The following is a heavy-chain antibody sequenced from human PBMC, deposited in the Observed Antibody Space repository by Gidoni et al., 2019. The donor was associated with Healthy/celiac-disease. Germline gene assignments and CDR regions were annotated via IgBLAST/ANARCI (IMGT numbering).Heavy chain of an antibody. CDR3: TRDTYYYDSSGYYPSSFDY. CDR2: IRSKAYGGTT. CDR1: GFTFGDYA. V-gene: IGHV3-49*04. Sequence: EVQLVESGGGLVQPGRSLRLSCTASGFTFGDYAMSWVRQAPGKGLELVCFIRSKAYGGTTEYAASVKGRFTISRDDSRSIAYLQMNSLKTEDTAVYYCTRDTYYYDSSGYYPSSFDYWGQGTLVTVSS. J-gene: IGHJ4*02. D-gene: IGHD3-22*01.